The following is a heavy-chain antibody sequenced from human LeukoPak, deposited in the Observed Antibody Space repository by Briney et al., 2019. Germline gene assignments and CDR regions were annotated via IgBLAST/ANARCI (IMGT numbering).Heavy chain of an antibody. CDR1: GFTFDDYG. D-gene: IGHD3-16*01. Sequence: SGGSLRLSCAASGFTFDDYGMSWVRQAPGKGLVWVSRLNSDGSSTNYADSVKGRFTISRDNAKNTLYLQMNSLRDEDTAVFYCARSRYDYIWGIDYWGQGTLVTISS. J-gene: IGHJ4*02. CDR2: LNSDGSST. V-gene: IGHV3-74*01. CDR3: ARSRYDYIWGIDY.